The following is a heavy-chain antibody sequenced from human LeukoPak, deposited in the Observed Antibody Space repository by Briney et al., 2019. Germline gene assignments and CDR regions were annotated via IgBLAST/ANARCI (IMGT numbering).Heavy chain of an antibody. D-gene: IGHD6-6*01. V-gene: IGHV1-46*01. CDR3: AREDSSSSYDY. Sequence: GASVKVSCKVSGYTLTELSMHWVRQAPGQGLEGMGIINPSGGSTSYAQKFQGRVTMTRDMSTSTVYMELSSLRSEDTAVYYCAREDSSSSYDYWGQGTLVTVPS. CDR2: INPSGGST. J-gene: IGHJ4*02. CDR1: GYTLTELS.